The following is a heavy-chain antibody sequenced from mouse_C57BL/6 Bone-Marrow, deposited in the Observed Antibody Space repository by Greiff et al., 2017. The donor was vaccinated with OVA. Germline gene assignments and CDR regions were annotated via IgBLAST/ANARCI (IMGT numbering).Heavy chain of an antibody. D-gene: IGHD4-1*01. J-gene: IGHJ4*01. V-gene: IGHV1-18*01. CDR3: AREGTGTLYAKDY. CDR2: INPNNGGT. Sequence: EVQLVESGPELVKPGASVKIPCKASGYTFTDYNMDWVKQSHGKSLEWIGDINPNNGGTIYNQKFKGKATLTVDKSSSTAYMDLRSLTSEDTAVYYLAREGTGTLYAKDYWGQGTSVTVSS. CDR1: GYTFTDYN.